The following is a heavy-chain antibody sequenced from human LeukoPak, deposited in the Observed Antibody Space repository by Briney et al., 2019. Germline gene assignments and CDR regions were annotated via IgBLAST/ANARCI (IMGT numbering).Heavy chain of an antibody. CDR3: AREYSYGAGQDY. J-gene: IGHJ4*02. Sequence: ASVKVSCKASGYTFTGYYMHWVRQAPGQGLEWMGRINPNSGGTKYAQKFQGRVTMTRDTSISTAYMELSRLRSDDTAVYYCAREYSYGAGQDYWGQGTLVTVSS. D-gene: IGHD5-18*01. V-gene: IGHV1-2*06. CDR1: GYTFTGYY. CDR2: INPNSGGT.